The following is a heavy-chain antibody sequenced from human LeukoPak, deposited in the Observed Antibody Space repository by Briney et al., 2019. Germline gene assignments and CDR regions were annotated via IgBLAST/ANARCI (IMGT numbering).Heavy chain of an antibody. CDR3: AKGLYGDYSFVDY. D-gene: IGHD4-17*01. V-gene: IGHV3-33*06. CDR1: GFTFSSYG. CDR2: IWYDGSNK. J-gene: IGHJ4*02. Sequence: PGRSLRLSCAASGFTFSSYGMHWARQAPGKGLEWVAVIWYDGSNKYYADSVKGRFTISRDNSKNTLYLQMNSLRAEDTAAYYCAKGLYGDYSFVDYWGQGTLVTVSS.